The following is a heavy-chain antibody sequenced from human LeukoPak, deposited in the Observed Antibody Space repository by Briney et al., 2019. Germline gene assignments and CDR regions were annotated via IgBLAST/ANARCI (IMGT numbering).Heavy chain of an antibody. V-gene: IGHV3-64*01. CDR3: AKLAKYFYGAETFYFFEH. CDR1: GFTFSRYA. CDR2: ISPNGVST. D-gene: IGHD3-10*01. Sequence: GGSLRLSCAVSGFTFSRYAMHWVRQAPGKGLEYVSAISPNGVSTYYAHSVKGRFTISRDNAKNSLYLQMNSLRVEDTAVYYCAKLAKYFYGAETFYFFEHWGQGTPVTASS. J-gene: IGHJ4*02.